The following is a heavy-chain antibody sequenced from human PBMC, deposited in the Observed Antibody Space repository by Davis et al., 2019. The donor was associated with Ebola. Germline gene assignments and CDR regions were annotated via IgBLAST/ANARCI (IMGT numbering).Heavy chain of an antibody. Sequence: ASVTVSCKASGYTFTSYYMHWVRQAPGQGLEWMGIINPSGGSTSYAQKFQGRVTMTRDTSTSTVYMELSSLRSEDTAVYYCAASVRAVAGDYWGQGTLVTVSS. V-gene: IGHV1-46*01. J-gene: IGHJ4*02. CDR1: GYTFTSYY. CDR3: AASVRAVAGDY. D-gene: IGHD6-19*01. CDR2: INPSGGST.